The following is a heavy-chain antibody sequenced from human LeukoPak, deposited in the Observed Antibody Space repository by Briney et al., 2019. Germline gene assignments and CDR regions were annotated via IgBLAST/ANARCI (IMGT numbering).Heavy chain of an antibody. D-gene: IGHD5-12*01. CDR1: GFTFCSYE. V-gene: IGHV3-48*03. CDR3: AKVATEGYYFDY. CDR2: IGSSGTTI. Sequence: GGSLRLSCAASGFTFCSYEMNWVRQAPGKGLEWVSYIGSSGTTIYYADSVKGRFTISRDNAKSSLYLQMNSLRAEDTAVYYCAKVATEGYYFDYWGQGTLVTVSS. J-gene: IGHJ4*02.